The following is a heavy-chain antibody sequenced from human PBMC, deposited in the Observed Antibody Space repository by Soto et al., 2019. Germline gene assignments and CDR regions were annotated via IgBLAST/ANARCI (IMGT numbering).Heavy chain of an antibody. V-gene: IGHV1-3*01. J-gene: IGHJ4*02. D-gene: IGHD5-18*01. Sequence: ASVKVSCKASGYTFTSYAMHWVRQAPGQRLEWMGWINAGNGNTKYSQKFQGRVTMTRDTSTSTVYMELSSLRSEDTAVYYCARGLDTAMACDYWGQGTLVTVSS. CDR2: INAGNGNT. CDR1: GYTFTSYA. CDR3: ARGLDTAMACDY.